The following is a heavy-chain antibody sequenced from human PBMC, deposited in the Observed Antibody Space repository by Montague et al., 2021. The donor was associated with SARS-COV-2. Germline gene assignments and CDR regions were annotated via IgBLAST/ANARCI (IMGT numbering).Heavy chain of an antibody. Sequence: SETLSLTCAVYRGSLSGFFWTWIRQAPGKGLEWIGEITDEGKTNYSPSLKARVAMSVDKSKNQISLALRSVTAADTAVYYCARGRPVRGTLRHFEWLTSGVIDIWGQGTLVTVSS. J-gene: IGHJ3*02. CDR1: RGSLSGFF. CDR3: ARGRPVRGTLRHFEWLTSGVIDI. CDR2: ITDEGKT. V-gene: IGHV4-34*01. D-gene: IGHD3-16*01.